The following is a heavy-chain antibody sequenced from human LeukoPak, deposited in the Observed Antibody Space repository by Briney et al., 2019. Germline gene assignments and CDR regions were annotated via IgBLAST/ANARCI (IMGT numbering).Heavy chain of an antibody. CDR1: GYTFSSYW. CDR3: ARQNDFRLNY. CDR2: IYPGDSDT. Sequence: GESLKISCKGSGYTFSSYWIGWVRQMPGKGLEWMGIIYPGDSDTRYSPSLQGQVTISVDTSIGTAYLQWSSLKASDTAIYYCARQNDFRLNYWGQGTLVTVSS. J-gene: IGHJ4*02. V-gene: IGHV5-51*01. D-gene: IGHD3-3*01.